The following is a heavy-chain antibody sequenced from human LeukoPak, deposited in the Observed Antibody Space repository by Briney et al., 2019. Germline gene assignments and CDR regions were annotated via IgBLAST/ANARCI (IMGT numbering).Heavy chain of an antibody. V-gene: IGHV3-15*01. Sequence: PGGSLRLSCAASGFTFSNAWMSWVRQAPGKGLEWVGRIKSKTDGGTTDYAAPVKGRFTISRDDSKNTLYLQMNSLKTEDTAVYYCTTDLYYYDSSGYQLKFDYWGQGTLVTVSS. CDR1: GFTFSNAW. J-gene: IGHJ4*02. CDR2: IKSKTDGGTT. D-gene: IGHD3-22*01. CDR3: TTDLYYYDSSGYQLKFDY.